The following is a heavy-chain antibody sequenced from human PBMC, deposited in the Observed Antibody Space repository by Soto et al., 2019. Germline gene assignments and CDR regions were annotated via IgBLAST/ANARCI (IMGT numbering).Heavy chain of an antibody. D-gene: IGHD6-19*01. V-gene: IGHV3-23*01. CDR3: AIITWWDGSVAGRTNDY. Sequence: GGSLRLSCAASGFTFSSYAMSWVRQAPGKGLEWVSAISGSGGSTYYADSVKGRFTISRDNSKNTLYLQMNSLRAEDTAVYYCAIITWWDGSVAGRTNDYWGQGTLVTVSS. CDR2: ISGSGGST. J-gene: IGHJ4*02. CDR1: GFTFSSYA.